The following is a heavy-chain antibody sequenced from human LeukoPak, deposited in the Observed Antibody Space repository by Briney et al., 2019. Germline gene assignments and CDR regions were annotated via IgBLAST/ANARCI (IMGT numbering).Heavy chain of an antibody. CDR3: ARDREQQLVRFYNAFDI. CDR2: IYYSGST. CDR1: GGSISSYY. Sequence: PSETLSLTCTVSGGSISSYYWSWIRQPPGKGLEWIGYIYYSGSTNYNPSLKSRVTISVDTSKNQFSLKLSSVTAADTAVYYCARDREQQLVRFYNAFDIWGQGTMVTVSS. D-gene: IGHD6-13*01. V-gene: IGHV4-59*01. J-gene: IGHJ3*02.